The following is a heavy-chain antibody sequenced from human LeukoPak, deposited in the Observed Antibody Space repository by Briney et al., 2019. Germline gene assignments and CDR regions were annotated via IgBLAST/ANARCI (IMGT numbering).Heavy chain of an antibody. CDR2: IYTSGST. J-gene: IGHJ4*02. D-gene: IGHD3-3*01. V-gene: IGHV4-61*02. CDR3: ARANNYDFWSGYHVDY. CDR1: GGSISSGGYY. Sequence: SETLSLTCTVSGGSISSGGYYWSWIRQPAGKGLEWIGRIYTSGSTNYNPSLKSRVTISVDTSKNQFSLKLSSVTAADTAVYYCARANNYDFWSGYHVDYWGQGTLVTVSS.